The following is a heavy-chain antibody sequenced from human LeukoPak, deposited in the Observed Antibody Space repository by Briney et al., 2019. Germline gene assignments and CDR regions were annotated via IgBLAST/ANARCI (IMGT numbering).Heavy chain of an antibody. J-gene: IGHJ6*02. CDR3: ARGGDLDV. Sequence: GGSLRLSCAASGFTFSSYWMNWARQAPGKGLEWVASINHNGNVNYYVDSVKGRFTISRDNAKNSLYLQMSNLRAEDTAVYFCARGGDLDVWGQGATVTVSS. D-gene: IGHD3-16*01. V-gene: IGHV3-7*03. CDR1: GFTFSSYW. CDR2: INHNGNVN.